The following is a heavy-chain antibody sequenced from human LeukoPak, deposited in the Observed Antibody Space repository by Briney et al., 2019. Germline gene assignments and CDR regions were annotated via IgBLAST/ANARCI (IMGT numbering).Heavy chain of an antibody. V-gene: IGHV4-61*02. CDR2: IYTSGST. CDR3: ARTEWSYYDSSGSSFDY. CDR1: GGSISSGSYY. J-gene: IGHJ4*02. Sequence: SETLSLTCTVSGGSISSGSYYWSWIRQPAGKGLEWIGRIYTSGSTNYDPSLKSRVTISVDTSKNQFSLKLSSVTAADTAVYYCARTEWSYYDSSGSSFDYWGQGTLVTVSS. D-gene: IGHD3-22*01.